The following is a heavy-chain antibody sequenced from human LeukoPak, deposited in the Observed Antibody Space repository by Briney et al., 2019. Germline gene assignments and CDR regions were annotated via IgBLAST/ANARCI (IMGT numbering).Heavy chain of an antibody. J-gene: IGHJ3*02. V-gene: IGHV4-59*12. CDR1: GGSISSYY. CDR3: ARANNFWSGYYGGDAFDI. D-gene: IGHD3-3*01. CDR2: IYHSGST. Sequence: SETLSLTCTVSGGSISSYYWSWIRQPPGKGLEWIGYIYHSGSTYYNPSLKSRVTISVDRSKNQFSLKLSSVTAADTAVYYCARANNFWSGYYGGDAFDIWGQGTMVTVSS.